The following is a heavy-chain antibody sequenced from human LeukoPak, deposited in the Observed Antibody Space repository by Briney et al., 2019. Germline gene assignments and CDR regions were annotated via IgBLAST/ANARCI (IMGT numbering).Heavy chain of an antibody. Sequence: GGSLRLSCAASGFTSSSYWMSWVRQAPGKGLEWVANIKQDGSEKYYVDSVKGRFTISRDNAKNSLYLQMNSLRAEDTAVCYCAREWQGYSSSRRGYYYYMDVWGKGTTVTVSS. D-gene: IGHD6-6*01. J-gene: IGHJ6*03. CDR2: IKQDGSEK. V-gene: IGHV3-7*01. CDR3: AREWQGYSSSRRGYYYYMDV. CDR1: GFTSSSYW.